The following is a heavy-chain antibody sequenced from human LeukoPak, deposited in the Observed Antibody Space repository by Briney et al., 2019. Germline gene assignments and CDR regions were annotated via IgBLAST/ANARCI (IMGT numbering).Heavy chain of an antibody. CDR3: ARDRCSSTSCFYDY. CDR1: GFTFSHYW. D-gene: IGHD2-2*01. J-gene: IGHJ4*02. Sequence: GGSLRLSCAASGFTFSHYWMTWVRQAPGKGLEWVANIKQDGREQYHVDSVKGRFTISRDNAKNSLYLQMNSLRVEDTAVYYCARDRCSSTSCFYDYWGQGTLVTVSS. V-gene: IGHV3-7*01. CDR2: IKQDGREQ.